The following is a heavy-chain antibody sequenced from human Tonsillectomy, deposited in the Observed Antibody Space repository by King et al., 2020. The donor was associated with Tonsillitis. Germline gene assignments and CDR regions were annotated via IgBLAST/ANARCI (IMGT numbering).Heavy chain of an antibody. CDR3: ASGGPFDY. CDR2: ISSGSSYI. CDR1: GFTFSDYS. V-gene: IGHV3-21*01. J-gene: IGHJ4*02. Sequence: VQLVESGGGLVKPGGSLRLSCAASGFTFSDYSLIWVRQAPGKGLEWVSSISSGSSYIDYADSVKGRFTISRDNAKNSLYLQMNSLRVEDTAVYYCASGGPFDYWGQGTLVTVSS.